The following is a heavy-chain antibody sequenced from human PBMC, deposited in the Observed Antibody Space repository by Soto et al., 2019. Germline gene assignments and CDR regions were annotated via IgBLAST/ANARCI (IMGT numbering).Heavy chain of an antibody. CDR2: ISYDGSNK. CDR1: GFTFSNYA. Sequence: PGGSLRLSCAASGFTFSNYAMHWVRQAPGKGLEWVAVISYDGSNKYYADSVKGRFTISRDNSKNTLYLQMNSLRAEDTAVYYCARDPLAVERPYWGQGTLVTVSS. D-gene: IGHD6-19*01. CDR3: ARDPLAVERPY. V-gene: IGHV3-30-3*01. J-gene: IGHJ4*02.